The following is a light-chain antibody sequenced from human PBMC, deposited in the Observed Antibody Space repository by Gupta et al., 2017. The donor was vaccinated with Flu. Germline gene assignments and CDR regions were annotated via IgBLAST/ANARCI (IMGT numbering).Light chain of an antibody. CDR2: AAS. V-gene: IGKV1-27*01. CDR3: QKYNSAPWT. J-gene: IGKJ1*01. Sequence: PSSLSASVGDRVTITCRASQGISNYLSWYQQKPGKVPKLLCYAASTLQSGVPSRFSGSGSGTDFTLTISSLQPEDVATYYCQKYNSAPWTFGQGTKVEFK. CDR1: QGISNY.